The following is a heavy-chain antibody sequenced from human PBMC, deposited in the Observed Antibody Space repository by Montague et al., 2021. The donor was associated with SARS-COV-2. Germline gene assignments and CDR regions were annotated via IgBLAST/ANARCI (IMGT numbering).Heavy chain of an antibody. Sequence: SETLSLTCIVSRDSITNSHWSWVRQPPGKGLEWITYFLPTGDTNHNPSLRSRITTSVDTAKNQFSLKLRFVTAADSARYFCARVPVVTKVSAATIDFWGHGIMVTVSS. J-gene: IGHJ4*01. V-gene: IGHV4-59*01. CDR2: FLPTGDT. CDR3: ARVPVVTKVSAATIDF. D-gene: IGHD2-21*02. CDR1: RDSITNSH.